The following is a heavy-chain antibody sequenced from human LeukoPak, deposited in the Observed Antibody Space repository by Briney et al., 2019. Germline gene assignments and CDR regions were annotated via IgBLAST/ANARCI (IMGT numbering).Heavy chain of an antibody. CDR3: TVWGIVVVVAAKVPGN. CDR2: ISYDGSNK. J-gene: IGHJ4*02. V-gene: IGHV3-30-3*01. D-gene: IGHD2-15*01. CDR1: GFTFSSYA. Sequence: RSLRLSCAASGFTFSSYAMHWVRQAPGKGLEWVAVISYDGSNKYYADSVKGRFTISRDNSKNTLYLQMNSLRAEDTAVYYCTVWGIVVVVAAKVPGNWGQGTLVTVSS.